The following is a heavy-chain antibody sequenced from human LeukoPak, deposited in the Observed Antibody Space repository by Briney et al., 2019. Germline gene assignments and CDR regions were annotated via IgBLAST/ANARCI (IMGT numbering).Heavy chain of an antibody. CDR1: GYILTSYG. CDR3: ARAGLDHCSGGSCYFGWFDP. Sequence: ASVKVSCKASGYILTSYGISWVRQAPGQGLEWMGWISGYNGNINYAQKLQGRVTMTTDTSTSTAYMELRSLRSDDTAVCYCARAGLDHCSGGSCYFGWFDPWGQGTLVTVSS. CDR2: ISGYNGNI. D-gene: IGHD2-15*01. J-gene: IGHJ5*02. V-gene: IGHV1-18*01.